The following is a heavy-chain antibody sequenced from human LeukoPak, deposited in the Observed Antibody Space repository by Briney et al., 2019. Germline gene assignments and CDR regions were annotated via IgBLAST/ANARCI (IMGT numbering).Heavy chain of an antibody. CDR1: EFTFSTYA. CDR3: ARPRKSMVIRDAFDI. CDR2: ISGSGSSI. J-gene: IGHJ3*02. D-gene: IGHD2-21*01. Sequence: GGSLRLSCAGAEFTFSTYALSWVRQAPGKGLEWVSVISGSGSSIFYADAVKGRFTISRDNSKNIVYLQMNSLGAEDTAVYYCARPRKSMVIRDAFDIWGQGTMVTVSS. V-gene: IGHV3-23*01.